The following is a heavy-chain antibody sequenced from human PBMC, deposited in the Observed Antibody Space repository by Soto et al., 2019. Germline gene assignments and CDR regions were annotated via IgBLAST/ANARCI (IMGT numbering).Heavy chain of an antibody. CDR2: MNPGSGDT. D-gene: IGHD3-16*01. CDR1: GYSFTNND. CDR3: ARMATFGSLNWFDP. V-gene: IGHV1-8*01. Sequence: ASVKVSCKASGYSFTNNDVTWVRQATGQGLEWMGRMNPGSGDTGYAQKFQGRVTMTRDISIATAYMELSSLRSDDTAIYYCARMATFGSLNWFDPWGQGTLVTVSS. J-gene: IGHJ5*02.